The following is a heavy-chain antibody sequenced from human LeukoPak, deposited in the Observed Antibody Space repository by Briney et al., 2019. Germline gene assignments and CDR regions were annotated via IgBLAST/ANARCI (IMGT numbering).Heavy chain of an antibody. J-gene: IGHJ5*02. CDR1: GGSISSSSYY. CDR2: IYYSGST. Sequence: SEALSLTCTVSGGSISSSSYYWGWIRQPPGKGLEWIGSIYYSGSTYYNPSLKSRVTISVDTSKNQFSLKLSSVTAADTAVYYCARDSAHIVVVTAIGWFDPWGQGTLVTVSS. V-gene: IGHV4-39*07. D-gene: IGHD2-21*02. CDR3: ARDSAHIVVVTAIGWFDP.